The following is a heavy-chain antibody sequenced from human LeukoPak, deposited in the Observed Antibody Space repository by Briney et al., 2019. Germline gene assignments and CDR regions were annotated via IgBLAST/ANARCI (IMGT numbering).Heavy chain of an antibody. CDR1: GGTFTSDA. V-gene: IGHV1-69*05. J-gene: IGHJ5*02. D-gene: IGHD3-10*01. CDR2: IIPIFGTA. CDR3: ARGRITMVRGGREGYNWFDP. Sequence: SVKVSYKASGGTFTSDAISWVRQAPGQGLEWMGGIIPIFGTANYAQRFQGRVTITTDESTSTAYMELSSLRSEDTAVYYCARGRITMVRGGREGYNWFDPWGQGTLVTVSS.